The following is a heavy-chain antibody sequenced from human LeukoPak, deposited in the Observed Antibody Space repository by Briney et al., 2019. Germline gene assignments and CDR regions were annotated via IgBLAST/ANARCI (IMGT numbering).Heavy chain of an antibody. CDR3: ARGGRFPDY. V-gene: IGHV4-4*07. CDR2: IYASGST. CDR1: GGSITSYY. D-gene: IGHD3-10*01. J-gene: IGHJ4*02. Sequence: SETLSLTRTVSGGSITSYYWSWIRQPAGKGLEWIGRIYASGSTNYNPSLKSRVNMSVDSSKNQFSLNLSSVTAADTAVYYCARGGRFPDYWGQGTLVTVSS.